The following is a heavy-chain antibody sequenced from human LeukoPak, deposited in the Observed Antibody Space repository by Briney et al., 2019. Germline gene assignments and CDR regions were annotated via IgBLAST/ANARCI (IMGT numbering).Heavy chain of an antibody. CDR2: IIPIFGTA. J-gene: IGHJ4*02. CDR3: ARTSRTYYDFWSGYAFDY. D-gene: IGHD3-3*01. Sequence: GASVKVSCKASGGTFSSYAISWVRQAPGQGLEWMGGIIPIFGTANYAQKFQGRVTITADESTSTAYMELSSLRSEDTAVYYCARTSRTYYDFWSGYAFDYWGQGTLVTVSS. CDR1: GGTFSSYA. V-gene: IGHV1-69*01.